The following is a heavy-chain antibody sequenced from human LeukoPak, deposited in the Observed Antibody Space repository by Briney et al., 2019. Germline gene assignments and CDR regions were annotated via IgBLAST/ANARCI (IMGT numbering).Heavy chain of an antibody. J-gene: IGHJ5*02. CDR1: GTSISSTPYY. D-gene: IGHD3-10*01. V-gene: IGHV4-39*01. CDR3: ARHTSVGFGDR. CDR2: IYYSVSSEST. Sequence: SETLSLTCTVSGTSISSTPYYWGWIRQPPGKGLEWIATIYYSVSSESTSYNPSLKSRVTMSVDTSKNQLSLKLISVTAADTAVYYCARHTSVGFGDRWGQGTLVTVSS.